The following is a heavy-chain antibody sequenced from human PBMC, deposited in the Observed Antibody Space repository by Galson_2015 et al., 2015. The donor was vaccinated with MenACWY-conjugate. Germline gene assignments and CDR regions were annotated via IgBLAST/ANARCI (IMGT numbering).Heavy chain of an antibody. J-gene: IGHJ5*02. Sequence: SLRLSCAASGFTFSSYWMHCVRHAPGKWLVWVSRINSDGSSTSYADSVKGRFTISRDNAKNTLYLQMNSLRAEDTAVYYCARGYSSASAPWFDPWGQGTLVTVSS. CDR3: ARGYSSASAPWFDP. D-gene: IGHD6-25*01. CDR2: INSDGSST. V-gene: IGHV3-74*01. CDR1: GFTFSSYW.